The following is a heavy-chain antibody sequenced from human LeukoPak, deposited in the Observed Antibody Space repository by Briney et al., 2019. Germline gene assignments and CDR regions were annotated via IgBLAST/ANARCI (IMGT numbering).Heavy chain of an antibody. CDR3: ATVKGYYDSSGYDDFDY. J-gene: IGHJ4*02. D-gene: IGHD3-22*01. CDR2: FDPEDGET. V-gene: IGHV1-24*01. Sequence: ASVKVSCKVSGYTLTELSMHWVRQAPGKGLEWMGGFDPEDGETIYAQKFQGRVTMTEDTSTDTAYMELSSLSSEDTAVYYCATVKGYYDSSGYDDFDYWGQGTLVTVSS. CDR1: GYTLTELS.